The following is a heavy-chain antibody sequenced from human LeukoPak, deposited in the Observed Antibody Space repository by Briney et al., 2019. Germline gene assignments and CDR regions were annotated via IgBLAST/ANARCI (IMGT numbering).Heavy chain of an antibody. J-gene: IGHJ4*02. D-gene: IGHD1-26*01. V-gene: IGHV3-7*03. CDR1: GFTFSSYW. CDR3: ARDQGIVGATYYFDY. Sequence: QTGGSLRLSCAASGFTFSSYWMNWARQAPGKGLEWVASINHNGNVNYYVDSVKGRFTISRDNAKNSLYLQMSNLRAEDTAVYYCARDQGIVGATYYFDYWGQGTLVTVSS. CDR2: INHNGNVN.